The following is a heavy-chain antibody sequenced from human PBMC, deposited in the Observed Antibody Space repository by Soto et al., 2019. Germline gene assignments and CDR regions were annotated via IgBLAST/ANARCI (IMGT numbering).Heavy chain of an antibody. Sequence: ASVKVSCKASGYTFTSYYMHWVRQAPGQGLEWMGIINPSGGSTSYAQKFQGRVTMTRDTSTSTVYMELSSLRSEDTAVYYCARDSLTTVVTHHYYYGMDVWGQRTTVTVSS. CDR3: ARDSLTTVVTHHYYYGMDV. V-gene: IGHV1-46*01. CDR2: INPSGGST. D-gene: IGHD4-17*01. CDR1: GYTFTSYY. J-gene: IGHJ6*02.